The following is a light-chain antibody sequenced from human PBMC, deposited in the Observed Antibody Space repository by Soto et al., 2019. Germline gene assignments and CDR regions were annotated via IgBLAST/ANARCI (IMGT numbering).Light chain of an antibody. CDR2: EVS. V-gene: IGLV2-23*02. CDR1: SSDVGSYNL. J-gene: IGLJ1*01. Sequence: QSALTQPASVSGSPGQSITISCTGTSSDVGSYNLVSWYQQLPGKAPKLIIYEVSRRPSGVSNRFSGSKSGNTASPTISGLQAEDEADYYCCSWAGSNTFYFFGTGTKVT. CDR3: CSWAGSNTFYF.